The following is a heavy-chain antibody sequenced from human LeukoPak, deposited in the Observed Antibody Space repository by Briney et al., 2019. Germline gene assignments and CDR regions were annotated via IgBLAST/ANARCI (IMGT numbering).Heavy chain of an antibody. CDR3: AKRGVVIRGLLVIGYHQEAYHYDF. CDR1: GISLSNYA. CDR2: ISERGGST. D-gene: IGHD3-10*01. J-gene: IGHJ4*02. Sequence: GGSLRLSCVVSGISLSNYAMTWVCQAPGKGLEWVSYISERGGSTTYADSVKGRFTISRDTSLNTLYLQMNNLRAEDTAVYFCAKRGVVIRGLLVIGYHQEAYHYDFWGQGVLVTVSS. V-gene: IGHV3-23*01.